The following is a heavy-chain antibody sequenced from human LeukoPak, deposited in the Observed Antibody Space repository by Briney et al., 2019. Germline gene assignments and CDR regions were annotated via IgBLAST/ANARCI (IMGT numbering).Heavy chain of an antibody. CDR1: GFTFSSYG. J-gene: IGHJ3*02. CDR3: ARDGGYSYGFAFDI. Sequence: GGSLRLSCAASGFTFSSYGMHWVRQAPGKGLEWVAVIWYDGSNKYYADSVKGRFTISRDNAKNSLYLQMNSLRAEDTAVYYCARDGGYSYGFAFDIWGQGTMVTVSS. V-gene: IGHV3-33*01. CDR2: IWYDGSNK. D-gene: IGHD5-18*01.